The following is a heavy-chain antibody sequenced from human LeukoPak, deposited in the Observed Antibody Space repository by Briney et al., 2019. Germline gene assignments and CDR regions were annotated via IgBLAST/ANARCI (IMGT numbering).Heavy chain of an antibody. V-gene: IGHV3-7*01. CDR1: GFTFSSYW. J-gene: IGHJ3*02. CDR3: AREGWITIFGVVTPTYAFDI. CDR2: IKQDGSEK. Sequence: GGSLRLSCAASGFTFSSYWMGWVRQAPGKGLEWVANIKQDGSEKYYVDSVKGRFTISRDNAKNSLYLQMNSLRAEDTAVYYCAREGWITIFGVVTPTYAFDIWGQGTMVTVSS. D-gene: IGHD3-3*01.